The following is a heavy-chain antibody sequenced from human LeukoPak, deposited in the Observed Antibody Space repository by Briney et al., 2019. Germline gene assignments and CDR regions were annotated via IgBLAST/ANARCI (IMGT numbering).Heavy chain of an antibody. J-gene: IGHJ6*02. CDR3: ARLSSTVTTSLYYYYGMDV. CDR1: GGSISSGDHH. V-gene: IGHV4-30-4*01. D-gene: IGHD4-17*01. Sequence: SETLSLTCSVSGGSISSGDHHWSWIRQSPGKGLEWIGYIYYSGSTYYNPSLKSRVSISVDTSKNQFSLKLSSVTAADTAVYYCARLSSTVTTSLYYYYGMDVWGQGTTVTVSS. CDR2: IYYSGST.